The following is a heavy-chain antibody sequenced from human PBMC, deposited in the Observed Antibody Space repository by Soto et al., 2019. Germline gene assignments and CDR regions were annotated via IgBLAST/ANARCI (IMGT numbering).Heavy chain of an antibody. CDR2: IYPGDSDT. Sequence: GESLKISCRGSGYTFTAYWIGWVRQMPGKGLEWMGIIYPGDSDTRYSPSFQGQVTISADKSISTAYLQWSSLKASDTAMFYCARGGYSGNSKDPFYIWGPGTMVTVSS. CDR3: ARGGYSGNSKDPFYI. CDR1: GYTFTAYW. D-gene: IGHD6-25*01. J-gene: IGHJ3*02. V-gene: IGHV5-51*01.